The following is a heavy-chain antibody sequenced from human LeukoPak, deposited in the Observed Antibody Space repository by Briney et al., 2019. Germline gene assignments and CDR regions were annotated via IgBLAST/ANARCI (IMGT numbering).Heavy chain of an antibody. V-gene: IGHV4-34*01. J-gene: IGHJ4*02. CDR2: INHSGST. CDR1: GGSFRGYY. Sequence: SSETLSLTCAVYGGSFRGYYWSWIRQPPGKGLEWIGEINHSGSTNYNPSLKSRVTISVDTSKNQFSLKLSSVTAADTAVYYCARDGGGTGYSSSRGAYWGQGALVTVSS. D-gene: IGHD6-13*01. CDR3: ARDGGGTGYSSSRGAY.